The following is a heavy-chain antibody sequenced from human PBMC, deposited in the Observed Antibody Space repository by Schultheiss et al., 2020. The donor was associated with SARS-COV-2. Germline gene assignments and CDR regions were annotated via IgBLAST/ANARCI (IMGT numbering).Heavy chain of an antibody. CDR1: AGSISSSSYY. CDR3: AREVSPTFDY. V-gene: IGHV4-39*07. D-gene: IGHD2-8*01. J-gene: IGHJ4*02. CDR2: IYYTGSA. Sequence: SETLSLTCTVSAGSISSSSYYWGWIRQAPGKGLEWIGSIYYTGSAYYNPSLKSRVTISVDTSKNQFSLKLSSVTAADTAVYYCAREVSPTFDYWGQGTLVTVSS.